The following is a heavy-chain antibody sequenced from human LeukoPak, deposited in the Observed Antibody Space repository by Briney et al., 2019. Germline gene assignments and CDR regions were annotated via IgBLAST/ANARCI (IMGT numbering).Heavy chain of an antibody. CDR3: ATTCYYDSSGYYYAGAFDI. J-gene: IGHJ3*02. D-gene: IGHD3-22*01. CDR1: GGSISSGGYY. V-gene: IGHV4-31*03. CDR2: IYYSGST. Sequence: SETLSLTCTVSGGSISSGGYYWSWIRQHPGKGLEWIRYIYYSGSTYYNPSLKSRVTISVDTSKNQFSLKLSSVTAADTAVYYCATTCYYDSSGYYYAGAFDIWGQGTMVTVSS.